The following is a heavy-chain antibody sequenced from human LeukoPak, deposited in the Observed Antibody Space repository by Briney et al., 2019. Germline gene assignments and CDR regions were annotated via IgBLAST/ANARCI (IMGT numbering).Heavy chain of an antibody. CDR1: GASISTGVYY. V-gene: IGHV4-30-2*01. Sequence: SETLSLTCSVSGASISTGVYYWSWLRQPPGKGLEWIGYVPHRGSPDYNPSLRSRVSILMDRSKNQFSLKLTSVTAADTAVYFCARQKADPLPEDFDYWGLGTPVTVSS. CDR2: VPHRGSP. CDR3: ARQKADPLPEDFDY. J-gene: IGHJ4*02.